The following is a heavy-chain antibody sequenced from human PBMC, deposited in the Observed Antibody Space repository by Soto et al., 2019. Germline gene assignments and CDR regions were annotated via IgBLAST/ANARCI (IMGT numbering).Heavy chain of an antibody. D-gene: IGHD1-20*01. V-gene: IGHV3-23*01. J-gene: IGHJ6*02. CDR3: AKYREAYPVYNGLRL. Sequence: EVRLLESGGGLVPPGGSLRLSCVASGFPFSSSAMNWVRQAPGKGLEWVSIIAATSDAEYYAESVKGRFTSSRDNSKNTLYLQRNRLRAEDTAIYYCAKYREAYPVYNGLRLWGQGTRVIVSS. CDR1: GFPFSSSA. CDR2: IAATSDAE.